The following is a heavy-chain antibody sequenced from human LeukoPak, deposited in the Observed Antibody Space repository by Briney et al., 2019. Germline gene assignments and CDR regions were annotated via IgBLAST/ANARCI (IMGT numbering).Heavy chain of an antibody. CDR3: ATNSGWRFDY. CDR2: IYHSGTT. V-gene: IGHV4-4*02. J-gene: IGHJ4*02. CDR1: GGSISSSYW. Sequence: PSETLSLTCAVSGGSISSSYWWSWVRQPPGKGLEWIGEIYHSGTTNHNPSLKSRVTISVDKSKNQFSLKLSSVTAADTAVYYCATNSGWRFDYWGQGTLVTVSS. D-gene: IGHD6-19*01.